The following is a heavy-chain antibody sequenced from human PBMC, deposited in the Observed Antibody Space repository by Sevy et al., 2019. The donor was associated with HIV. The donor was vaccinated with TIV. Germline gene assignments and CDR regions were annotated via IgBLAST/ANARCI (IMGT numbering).Heavy chain of an antibody. J-gene: IGHJ4*02. Sequence: GGSLRLSCAASGFIFSDYDMNWVRQAPGKGLEWVSFISSLNSYIYYADSLKGRVTITRDNAKNSLVLHLNSLRAEDTAIYYCARAVDYYDSGGLYYWGQGALVTVSS. V-gene: IGHV3-21*04. CDR1: GFIFSDYD. D-gene: IGHD3-22*01. CDR2: ISSLNSYI. CDR3: ARAVDYYDSGGLYY.